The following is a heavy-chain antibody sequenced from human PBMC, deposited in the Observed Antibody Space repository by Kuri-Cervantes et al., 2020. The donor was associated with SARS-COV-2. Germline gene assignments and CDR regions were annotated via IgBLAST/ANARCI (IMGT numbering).Heavy chain of an antibody. Sequence: ESLKISCTVSGGSISSSSYYWGWIRQPPGKGLEWIGSIYYSGSTYYNPSLKSRVTISVDMSKNQFSLKLSSVTAADTAVYYCARETYEPLGTIFGVPGVPYFDYWGQGTLVTVSS. CDR1: GGSISSSSYY. CDR3: ARETYEPLGTIFGVPGVPYFDY. CDR2: IYYSGST. D-gene: IGHD3-3*01. V-gene: IGHV4-39*07. J-gene: IGHJ4*02.